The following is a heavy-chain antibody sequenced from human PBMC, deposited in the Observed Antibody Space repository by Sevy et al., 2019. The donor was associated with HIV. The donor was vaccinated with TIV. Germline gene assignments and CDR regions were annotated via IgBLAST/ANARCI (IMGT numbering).Heavy chain of an antibody. CDR2: IIPIFGTA. V-gene: IGHV1-69*13. Sequence: ASVKVSCKASGGTFSSYAISWVRQAPGQGLEWMGGIIPIFGTANYAQKFQGRVTITADESTRTAYMGLSSLRSEDTAVYYCARSSAREWLLFDYWGQGTLVTVSS. D-gene: IGHD3-3*01. CDR3: ARSSAREWLLFDY. CDR1: GGTFSSYA. J-gene: IGHJ4*02.